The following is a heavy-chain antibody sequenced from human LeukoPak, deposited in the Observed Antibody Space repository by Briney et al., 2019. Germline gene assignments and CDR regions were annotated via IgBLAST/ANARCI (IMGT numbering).Heavy chain of an antibody. CDR2: IKSKTDGGTT. Sequence: GGSLRLSCAAFGFIFSNAWMNWVRQAPGKGLEWVGRIKSKTDGGTTDYAAPVKGRFAISRDDSKNTLYLQMNSLKTEDTAVYYCTTAPPAWIQLWTVDYWGQGTLVTVSS. CDR3: TTAPPAWIQLWTVDY. J-gene: IGHJ4*02. V-gene: IGHV3-15*07. D-gene: IGHD5-18*01. CDR1: GFIFSNAW.